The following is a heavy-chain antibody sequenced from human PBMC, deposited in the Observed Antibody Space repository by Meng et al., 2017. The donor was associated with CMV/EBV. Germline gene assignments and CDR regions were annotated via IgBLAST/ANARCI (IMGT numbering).Heavy chain of an antibody. J-gene: IGHJ4*02. V-gene: IGHV3-30*03. Sequence: GESLKISCGGSGFTFGSYWMHWVRQAPGKGLEWVAVISYDGSNKYYADSVKGRFTISRDNSKNTLYLQMNSLRAEDTAVYYCARGFSITALSDYWGQGTLVTVSS. CDR2: ISYDGSNK. CDR1: GFTFGSYW. D-gene: IGHD1-14*01. CDR3: ARGFSITALSDY.